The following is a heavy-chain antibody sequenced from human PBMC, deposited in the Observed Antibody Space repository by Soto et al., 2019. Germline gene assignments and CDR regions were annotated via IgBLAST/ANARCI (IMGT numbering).Heavy chain of an antibody. Sequence: PSETLSLTCTVSGGSVSSGSYYWSWIRQPPGKGLEWIGYIYYSGSTNYNPSLKSRVTISVDTSKNQFSLKLSSVTAADTAVYYGASAQWDYNILPGPRGRRWFDPWGQGTLVTVSS. CDR3: ASAQWDYNILPGPRGRRWFDP. J-gene: IGHJ5*02. CDR2: IYYSGST. CDR1: GGSVSSGSYY. D-gene: IGHD3-9*01. V-gene: IGHV4-61*01.